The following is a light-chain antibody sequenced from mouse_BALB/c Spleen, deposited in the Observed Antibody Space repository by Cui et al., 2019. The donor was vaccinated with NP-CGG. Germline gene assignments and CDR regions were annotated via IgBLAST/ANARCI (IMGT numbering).Light chain of an antibody. CDR2: GTN. Sequence: QAVLTQESTLTTSPGETVTLTCRSSTGTFTTSNYANWVREKPDHLFTGLIGGTNDRPPGFPARFSGSLIGDKAALTITGAQTEDEAIYFCALWYSNHWVFGGGTKLTVL. CDR1: TGTFTTSNY. J-gene: IGLJ1*01. CDR3: ALWYSNHWV. V-gene: IGLV1*01.